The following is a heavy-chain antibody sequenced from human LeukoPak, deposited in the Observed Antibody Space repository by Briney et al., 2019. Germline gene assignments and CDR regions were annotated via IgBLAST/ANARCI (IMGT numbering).Heavy chain of an antibody. CDR3: ARDNIKIVGAIDAFDI. CDR1: GGSISSSSYY. J-gene: IGHJ3*02. D-gene: IGHD1-26*01. Sequence: SETLSLTCTVSGGSISSSSYYWGWIRQPPGKGLEWIGSIHYSGSTYYNPSLKSRVTISVDTSKNQFSLKLSSVTAADTAVYYCARDNIKIVGAIDAFDIWGQGTMVTVSS. CDR2: IHYSGST. V-gene: IGHV4-39*07.